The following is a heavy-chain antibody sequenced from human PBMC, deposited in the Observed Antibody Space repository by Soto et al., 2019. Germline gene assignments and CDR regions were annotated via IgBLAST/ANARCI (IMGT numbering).Heavy chain of an antibody. CDR3: ARGPYWSKVTTN. V-gene: IGHV3-7*04. CDR2: IKPDGSQK. D-gene: IGHD1-1*01. J-gene: IGHJ4*02. CDR1: GFTFSSYW. Sequence: GGSLRLSCAGSGFTFSSYWMNWVRQAPGKGLEWVANIKPDGSQKYYVDSVEGRFSISRDNAKKSLYLEMNSLRAEDTAVYYCARGPYWSKVTTNWGQGTLVTVSS.